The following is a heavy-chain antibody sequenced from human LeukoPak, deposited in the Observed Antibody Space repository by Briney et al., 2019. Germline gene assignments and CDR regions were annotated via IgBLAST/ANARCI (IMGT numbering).Heavy chain of an antibody. D-gene: IGHD5-12*01. CDR2: IYGGGST. V-gene: IGHV3-66*01. CDR1: GFTFSGAW. J-gene: IGHJ4*02. Sequence: GGSLRLSCTASGFTFSGAWMTWVRQAPGKGLEWVSLIYGGGSTYYADSVKGRFTISRDNSKNTLYLQMNSLRAEDTAVYYCARGPSGHHNTGGQGTLVTVSS. CDR3: ARGPSGHHNT.